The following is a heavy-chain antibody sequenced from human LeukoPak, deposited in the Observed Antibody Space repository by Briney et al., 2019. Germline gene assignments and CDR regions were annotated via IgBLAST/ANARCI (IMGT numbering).Heavy chain of an antibody. V-gene: IGHV3-53*01. Sequence: GGSLRLSCAASGFTVSSNYMSWVRQAPGKGLEWVSVIYSGGSTYYADSVKGRFTISRDNSKNTLYLQMNSLRAEDTAVHYCARGTPRFPLDYWGQGTLVTVSS. J-gene: IGHJ4*02. D-gene: IGHD1-1*01. CDR1: GFTVSSNY. CDR2: IYSGGST. CDR3: ARGTPRFPLDY.